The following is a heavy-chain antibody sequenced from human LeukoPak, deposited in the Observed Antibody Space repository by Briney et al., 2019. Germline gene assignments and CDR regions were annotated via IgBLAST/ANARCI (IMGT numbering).Heavy chain of an antibody. D-gene: IGHD3-22*01. CDR1: GFTFSTYS. CDR3: AREGIDSSGYYYDY. V-gene: IGHV3-48*01. CDR2: ISSSTSTI. J-gene: IGHJ4*02. Sequence: GGSLRLSCAASGFTFSTYSMNWVRQAPGKGLEWVSYISSSTSTIYYADSVKGRFTISRDNSKNTLYLQMNSLRAEDTAVYHCAREGIDSSGYYYDYWGQGTLVTVSS.